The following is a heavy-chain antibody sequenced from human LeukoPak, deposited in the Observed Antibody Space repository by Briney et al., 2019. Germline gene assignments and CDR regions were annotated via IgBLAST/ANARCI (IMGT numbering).Heavy chain of an antibody. D-gene: IGHD3-3*01. CDR1: GYSIGSGYY. V-gene: IGHV4-38-2*01. Sequence: SETLSLTCAVSGYSIGSGYYWGWIRQPPGKGLEWIGSIYHSGSTYYNPSLKSRVTISVDTSKNQFSLKLSSVTAADTAVYYCARQGASPLEWLTQPFDYWGQGTLVTVSS. J-gene: IGHJ4*02. CDR3: ARQGASPLEWLTQPFDY. CDR2: IYHSGST.